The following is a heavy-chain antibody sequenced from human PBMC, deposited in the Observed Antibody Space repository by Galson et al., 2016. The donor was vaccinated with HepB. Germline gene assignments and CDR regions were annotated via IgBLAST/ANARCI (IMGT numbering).Heavy chain of an antibody. D-gene: IGHD6-19*01. CDR3: AAAGAGNFDY. CDR1: GYTFTSYG. J-gene: IGHJ4*02. Sequence: SVKVSCKASGYTFTSYGFTWVRQAPGQGLEWMGWINTFNGDTNYAQKFKGRFTMTTDTSTSTAYMELRSLRSDDTAVYYCAAAGAGNFDYWGQGILVTVSS. CDR2: INTFNGDT. V-gene: IGHV1-18*01.